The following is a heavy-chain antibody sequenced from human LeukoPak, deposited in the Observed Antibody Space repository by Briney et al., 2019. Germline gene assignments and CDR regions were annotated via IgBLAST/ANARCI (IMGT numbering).Heavy chain of an antibody. Sequence: GGSLRLSCAASGFTFSNAWMSWVRQAPGKGLEWVGRIKSKTDGGTIDYAAPVKGRFIVSRDDSKNTLYLQMNSLKTEDTAVYYCTTGGSVAVTGTRAFDYWGQGTLVTVSS. CDR3: TTGGSVAVTGTRAFDY. CDR2: IKSKTDGGTI. J-gene: IGHJ4*02. V-gene: IGHV3-15*01. CDR1: GFTFSNAW. D-gene: IGHD6-19*01.